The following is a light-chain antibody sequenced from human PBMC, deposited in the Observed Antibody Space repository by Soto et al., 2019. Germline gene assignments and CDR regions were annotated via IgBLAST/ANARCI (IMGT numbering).Light chain of an antibody. V-gene: IGLV2-8*01. Sequence: QSVLTQPPSASGSPGQSVTISCTGTSTDLGGYNYVSWYQQHPGKAPKLMIYEVNLRPSGVPDRFSGSNSGTTASLTISGLQAEDEADYYCCSYAGSRVFGGGTQLTVL. CDR3: CSYAGSRV. CDR1: STDLGGYNY. CDR2: EVN. J-gene: IGLJ3*02.